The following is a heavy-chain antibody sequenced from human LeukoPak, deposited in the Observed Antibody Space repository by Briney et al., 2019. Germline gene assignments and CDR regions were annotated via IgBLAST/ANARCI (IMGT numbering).Heavy chain of an antibody. Sequence: ASVTVSCKASGGTFSSYAISWVRQAPGQGLEWMGAIIPIFGTANYAQKFQGRVTITADESTSTAYMELSSLRSEDTAVYYCARERYQLSGGYYYMDVWGKGTTVTVSS. D-gene: IGHD2-2*01. J-gene: IGHJ6*03. CDR1: GGTFSSYA. CDR2: IIPIFGTA. CDR3: ARERYQLSGGYYYMDV. V-gene: IGHV1-69*01.